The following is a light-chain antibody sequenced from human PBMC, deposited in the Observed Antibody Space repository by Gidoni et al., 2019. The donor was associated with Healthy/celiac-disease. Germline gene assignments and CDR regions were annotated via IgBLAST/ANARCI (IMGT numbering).Light chain of an antibody. V-gene: IGKV2-30*01. J-gene: IGKJ4*01. Sequence: VVMTQSPLSLPVTLGQPASISCRSSQILVYSDGNTYLTWLHQRPGQSPRRLIYKVSNRDYRGPDRFSGSRSGTDVIMKISRVEEEDVGVYYCMQGKHWQLTFGGGTKVEIK. CDR1: QILVYSDGNTY. CDR3: MQGKHWQLT. CDR2: KVS.